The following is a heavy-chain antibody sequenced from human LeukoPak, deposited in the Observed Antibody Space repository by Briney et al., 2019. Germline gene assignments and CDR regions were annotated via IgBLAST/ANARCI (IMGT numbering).Heavy chain of an antibody. D-gene: IGHD3-22*01. V-gene: IGHV3-7*01. CDR2: INQDGSEK. CDR1: VLTFSNAW. J-gene: IGHJ6*03. CDR3: AREGRNYYDSSGSHYYYYMDV. Sequence: GGSLRLPCAASVLTFSNAWMCWVRQAPVKGLEWVASINQDGSEKYYVDSVKGRFTISRDNAKNSLYLQMNSLRAEDTAVYYCAREGRNYYDSSGSHYYYYMDVWGKGTTVTVSS.